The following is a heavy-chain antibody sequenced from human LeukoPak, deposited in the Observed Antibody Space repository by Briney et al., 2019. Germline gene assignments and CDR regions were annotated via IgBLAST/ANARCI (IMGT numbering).Heavy chain of an antibody. CDR1: GFTFSSYG. V-gene: IGHV3-30*18. Sequence: GGSLRLSCAASGFTFSSYGRHWVPQAPGKGLEWVAVISYDGSNKYYADSVKGRFTISRDNSKNTLYLQMNSLRGEDTAVYYCAKNWPGEIATTFDYWGQGTLVTVSS. CDR2: ISYDGSNK. D-gene: IGHD5-24*01. J-gene: IGHJ4*02. CDR3: AKNWPGEIATTFDY.